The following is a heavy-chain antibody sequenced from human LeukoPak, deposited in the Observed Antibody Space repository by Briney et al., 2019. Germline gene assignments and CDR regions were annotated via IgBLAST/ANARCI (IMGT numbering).Heavy chain of an antibody. J-gene: IGHJ3*02. V-gene: IGHV4-38-2*02. D-gene: IGHD3-16*01. CDR2: IDGSGSS. CDR3: ATFGALITTYTFDI. CDR1: GYSISSGYL. Sequence: PSETLSLTCTVSGYSISSGYLWGWIRQPPGKGLEWIGSIDGSGSSYYNPSLKSRVTISVDTSKDQFSLKMTSVTAADTAVYYCATFGALITTYTFDIWGQGIMVTVSS.